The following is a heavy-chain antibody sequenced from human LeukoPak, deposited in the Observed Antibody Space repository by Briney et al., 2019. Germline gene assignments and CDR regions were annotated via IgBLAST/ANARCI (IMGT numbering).Heavy chain of an antibody. V-gene: IGHV3-30-3*01. Sequence: GGSLRLSCAASAFTFSSHAMRWVRQAPGKGLEWVAVISYVGSNEYYADSVKGRFTISRDNSKNTLYLQMNSLRAEDTAVYYCAREYGSSSGGYWGQGTLVTVSS. J-gene: IGHJ4*02. CDR2: ISYVGSNE. CDR1: AFTFSSHA. D-gene: IGHD6-13*01. CDR3: AREYGSSSGGY.